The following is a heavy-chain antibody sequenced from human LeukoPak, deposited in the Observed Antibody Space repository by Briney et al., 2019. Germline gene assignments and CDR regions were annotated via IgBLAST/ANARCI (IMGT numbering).Heavy chain of an antibody. D-gene: IGHD3-10*01. J-gene: IGHJ4*02. Sequence: GASVKVSCKASGYTFTHYYIHWVRQAPGQGLEWMGMINPSGGRTTYAKKFQGRVTMTRDTFTNTVYTELSSLRSDDTAVYYCARDYYGGHNLYNFDFWGQGTRVIVSS. CDR3: ARDYYGGHNLYNFDF. CDR1: GYTFTHYY. V-gene: IGHV1-46*01. CDR2: INPSGGRT.